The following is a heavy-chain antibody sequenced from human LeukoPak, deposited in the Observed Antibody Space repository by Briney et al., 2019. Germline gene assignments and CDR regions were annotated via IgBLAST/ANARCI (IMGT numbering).Heavy chain of an antibody. CDR2: IHPSDSDT. D-gene: IGHD3-22*01. V-gene: IGHV5-51*01. CDR3: ARTLDFYDSSGPLDY. J-gene: IGHJ4*02. CDR1: GYPFTNSW. Sequence: GESLQISFKTSGYPFTNSWIGWVRPMPGKGVEWMGIIHPSDSDTKYSTSFQGQVTISLYKSISTAYLQWSSLKASDTAVYYCARTLDFYDSSGPLDYWGQGTLVTVS.